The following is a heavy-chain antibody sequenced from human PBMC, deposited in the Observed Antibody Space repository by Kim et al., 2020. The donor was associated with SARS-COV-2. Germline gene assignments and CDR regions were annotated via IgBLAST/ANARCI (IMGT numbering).Heavy chain of an antibody. CDR3: ARHPSYELWSGFFDL. D-gene: IGHD3-3*01. Sequence: NPSLKTRVTISVDPSKNQFSLRLSSVTAADTAVYYCARHPSYELWSGFFDLWGRGTLVTVSS. V-gene: IGHV4-39*01. J-gene: IGHJ2*01.